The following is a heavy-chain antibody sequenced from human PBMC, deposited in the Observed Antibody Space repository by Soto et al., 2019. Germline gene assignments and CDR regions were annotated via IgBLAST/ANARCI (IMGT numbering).Heavy chain of an antibody. J-gene: IGHJ4*02. V-gene: IGHV1-69*08. CDR1: GGTFSSYS. Sequence: QVQLVQSGAEVKKPGSSVKVSCKASGGTFSSYSISWVRQAPGQGLEWMGRSIPILGIANYAQKFQGRVTITAEKSTSTAYMELSSLRSEDTAVYYCAREEYYYGSGAFFDYWGQGTLVTVSS. CDR2: SIPILGIA. D-gene: IGHD3-10*01. CDR3: AREEYYYGSGAFFDY.